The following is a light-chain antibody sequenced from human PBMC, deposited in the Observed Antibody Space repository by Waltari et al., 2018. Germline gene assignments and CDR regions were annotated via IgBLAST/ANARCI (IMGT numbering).Light chain of an antibody. V-gene: IGKV3-20*01. J-gene: IGKJ4*01. Sequence: EIVLTLTPGTLSLSPGERVTLSCRASQSVSSSFLAWYHQKPGEAPRLLLYGASSRATGIPDRFSGSGSGTDFTLTISRLEPEDFAVYYCQQYGSSLLTFGGGTKVEIK. CDR2: GAS. CDR1: QSVSSSF. CDR3: QQYGSSLLT.